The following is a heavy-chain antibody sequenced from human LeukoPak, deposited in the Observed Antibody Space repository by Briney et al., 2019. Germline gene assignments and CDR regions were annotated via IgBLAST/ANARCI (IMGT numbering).Heavy chain of an antibody. V-gene: IGHV1-69*13. CDR2: IIPIFGTA. D-gene: IGHD6-13*01. CDR1: GGTFSSYA. J-gene: IGHJ4*02. CDR3: ARDSFVEAAAGTFDY. Sequence: SVKVSCKASGGTFSSYAISWARQAPGQGLEWMGGIIPIFGTANYAQKFQGRVTITADESTSTAYMELSSLRSEDTAVYYCARDSFVEAAAGTFDYWGQGTLVTVSS.